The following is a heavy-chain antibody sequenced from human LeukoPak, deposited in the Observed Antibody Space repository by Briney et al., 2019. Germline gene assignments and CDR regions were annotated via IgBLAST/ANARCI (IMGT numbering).Heavy chain of an antibody. D-gene: IGHD3-9*01. CDR1: GGSFSGYY. CDR3: ARYDILTVPLGGAFDI. J-gene: IGHJ3*02. Sequence: SETLSLTCAVYGGSFSGYYWSWIRQPPGKGLEWIGEIYHSGSTNYNPSLKSRVTISVDKSKNQFSLKLSSVTAADTAVYYCARYDILTVPLGGAFDIWGQGTMVTVSS. V-gene: IGHV4-34*01. CDR2: IYHSGST.